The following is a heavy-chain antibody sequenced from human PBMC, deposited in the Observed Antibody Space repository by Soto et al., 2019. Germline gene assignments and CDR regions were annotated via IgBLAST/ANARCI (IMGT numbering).Heavy chain of an antibody. CDR1: GFTFRNTG. CDR2: IWYDGRNE. J-gene: IGHJ6*02. Sequence: QVQLVESGGGVVQAGRSLRLSCAASGFTFRNTGMHWVRQSPGKGLEWVAVIWYDGRNEKYADSVKGRFTITRDNPKNTLLLQMNRVRVEGTGVYYCGRGGCWSGSQASQCGMDVWGRGSRVTV. CDR3: GRGGCWSGSQASQCGMDV. D-gene: IGHD3-3*01. V-gene: IGHV3-33*01.